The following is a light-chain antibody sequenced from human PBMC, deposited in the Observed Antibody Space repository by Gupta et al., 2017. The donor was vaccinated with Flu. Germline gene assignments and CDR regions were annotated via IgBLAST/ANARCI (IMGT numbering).Light chain of an antibody. Sequence: IVLTLFPGTLSLSPGERATLSCRASAGVTSNYLGWYQHKPGQPPKLLMSDASNRATGIPYRFSGSGSGTDFTFTISSLQPEDFAVYYCQQDGSIPVTFGRGTKVEIK. CDR3: QQDGSIPVT. CDR1: AGVTSNY. V-gene: IGKV3-20*01. J-gene: IGKJ3*01. CDR2: DAS.